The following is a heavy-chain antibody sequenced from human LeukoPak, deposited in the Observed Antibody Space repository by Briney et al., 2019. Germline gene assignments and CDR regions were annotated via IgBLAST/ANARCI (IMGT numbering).Heavy chain of an antibody. CDR2: IYYSGST. D-gene: IGHD6-13*01. V-gene: IGHV4-59*12. J-gene: IGHJ3*02. CDR3: ASGQQLVDAFDI. CDR1: GGSISSYY. Sequence: NPSETLSLTCTVSGGSISSYYWSWIRQPPGKGLEWIGYIYYSGSTNYNPSLTSRVTISVDTSKNQFSLKLSSVTAADTAVYYCASGQQLVDAFDIWGQGTMVTVSS.